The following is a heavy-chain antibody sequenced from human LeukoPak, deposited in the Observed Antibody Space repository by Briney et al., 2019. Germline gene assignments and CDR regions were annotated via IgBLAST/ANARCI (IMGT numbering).Heavy chain of an antibody. Sequence: SETLSLTCTVSGGSISSYYWSWIRQPPGKGLEWIGYIYYSGTTYYNPSLKSRVTISVDTSKNQLSLKLTSVTAADTAVYYCARLSPADYWGQGTLVTVSS. CDR2: IYYSGTT. J-gene: IGHJ4*02. CDR3: ARLSPADY. V-gene: IGHV4-59*08. CDR1: GGSISSYY.